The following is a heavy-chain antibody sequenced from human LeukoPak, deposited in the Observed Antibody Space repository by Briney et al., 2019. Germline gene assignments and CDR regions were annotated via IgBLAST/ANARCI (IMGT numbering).Heavy chain of an antibody. CDR1: GGSMSSYY. V-gene: IGHV4-4*07. J-gene: IGHJ4*02. Sequence: PSETLSLTCTVSGGSMSSYYWSWLRQPAGKGLEWIGRIYSSGSTNYNPSLKSRVTMSVDTSKNQFSLKLSSVTAADTAVYYCAASIRRITVAGPTLDYWGQGTLVTVSS. CDR2: IYSSGST. CDR3: AASIRRITVAGPTLDY. D-gene: IGHD6-19*01.